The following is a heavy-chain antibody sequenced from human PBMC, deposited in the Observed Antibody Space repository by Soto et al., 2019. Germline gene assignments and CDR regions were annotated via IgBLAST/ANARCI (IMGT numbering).Heavy chain of an antibody. CDR3: ARGDYGDLSDAFDI. J-gene: IGHJ3*02. V-gene: IGHV1-8*01. Sequence: ASVKVSCKASGYTFTSYDINWVRQATGQGLEWMGWMNPNSGNTGYAQKFQGRVTMTRNTSISTAYMELSSLRSEDTAVYYCARGDYGDLSDAFDIWGQGTMVTVSS. CDR2: MNPNSGNT. CDR1: GYTFTSYD. D-gene: IGHD4-17*01.